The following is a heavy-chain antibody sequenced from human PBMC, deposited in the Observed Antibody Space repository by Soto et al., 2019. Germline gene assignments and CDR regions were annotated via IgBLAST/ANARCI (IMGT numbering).Heavy chain of an antibody. CDR1: GYTFTRYG. CDR2: ISGYNGDT. CDR3: AKNGQPPYYYYGLDV. Sequence: QGHLVQSEAEVKKSGASVKVSCKASGYTFTRYGISWVRQAPGQGLEWMGWISGYNGDTNYAQKFQGRVSITIDTSTTTAYMELRSLRSDDTAVYYCAKNGQPPYYYYGLDVWGQGTKVTVSS. V-gene: IGHV1-18*01. D-gene: IGHD2-8*01. J-gene: IGHJ6*02.